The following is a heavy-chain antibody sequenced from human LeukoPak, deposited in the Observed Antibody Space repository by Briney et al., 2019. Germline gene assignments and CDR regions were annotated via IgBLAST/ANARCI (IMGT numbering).Heavy chain of an antibody. CDR1: GGSISSSSYY. CDR2: IYYSGST. V-gene: IGHV4-39*02. CDR3: AREYYDILTGYFEYFQH. D-gene: IGHD3-9*01. Sequence: PSETLSLTCTVSGGSISSSSYYWGWIRQPPGKGLEWIGSIYYSGSTYYNPSLKSRVTISVDTSKNQFSLKLSSVTAADTAVYYCAREYYDILTGYFEYFQHRGQGTLVTVSS. J-gene: IGHJ1*01.